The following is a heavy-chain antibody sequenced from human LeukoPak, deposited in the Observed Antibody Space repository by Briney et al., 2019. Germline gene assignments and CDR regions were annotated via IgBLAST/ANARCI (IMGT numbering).Heavy chain of an antibody. CDR3: ARGLPLGHFDY. J-gene: IGHJ4*02. V-gene: IGHV4-59*01. CDR2: IYYSGST. Sequence: SETLSLTCTVSGGSISSYYWSWIRQPPGKGLEWIGYIYYSGSTNYSPSLKSRVTISVDTSKNQFSLKLSSVTAADTAVYYCARGLPLGHFDYWGQGTLVTVSS. CDR1: GGSISSYY. D-gene: IGHD3-16*01.